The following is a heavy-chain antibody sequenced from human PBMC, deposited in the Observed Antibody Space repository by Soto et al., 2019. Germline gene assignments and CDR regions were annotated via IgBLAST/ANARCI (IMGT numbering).Heavy chain of an antibody. V-gene: IGHV4-31*03. CDR2: IYYSGST. CDR1: GGSISSGGYY. CDR3: ARGSSSGSSPSGMDV. D-gene: IGHD3-10*01. Sequence: LSLTCTVSGGSISSGGYYWSWIRQHPGKGLEWIGYIYYSGSTYYNPSLKSRVTISVDTSKNQFSLKLSSVTAADTAVYYCARGSSSGSSPSGMDVWGQGTTVTVSS. J-gene: IGHJ6*02.